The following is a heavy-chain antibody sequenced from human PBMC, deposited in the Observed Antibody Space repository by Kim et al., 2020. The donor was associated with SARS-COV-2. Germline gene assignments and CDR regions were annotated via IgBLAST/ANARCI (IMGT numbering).Heavy chain of an antibody. D-gene: IGHD6-25*01. CDR2: IYYSGST. CDR3: ARRQWGRLQPFDY. V-gene: IGHV4-59*08. J-gene: IGHJ4*02. CDR1: GGSISSYY. Sequence: SETLSLTCTVSGGSISSYYWSWIRQPPGKGLEWIGYIYYSGSTNYNPSLKSRVTISVDTSKNQFSLKLSSVTAADTAVYYCARRQWGRLQPFDYWGQGTLVTVSS.